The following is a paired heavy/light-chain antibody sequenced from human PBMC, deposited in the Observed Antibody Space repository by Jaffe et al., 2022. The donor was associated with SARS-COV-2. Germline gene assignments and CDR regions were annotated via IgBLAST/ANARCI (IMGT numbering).Light chain of an antibody. J-gene: IGKJ2*01. Sequence: EVVLTQSPATLSLSPGERATLSCRASQSVSGYLAWYQQIPGQAPRLLIYDAFNRATGIPARFSGSGSGTDFTLTISSLEPEDFAVYYCQQRSNWPPTFGQGTKLEIK. CDR3: QQRSNWPPT. CDR2: DAF. V-gene: IGKV3-11*01. CDR1: QSVSGY.
Heavy chain of an antibody. CDR1: GFTFSNHA. CDR2: ISNDERQN. V-gene: IGHV3-30*04. Sequence: QEQLVESGGGVVQPGRSLRLSCAASGFTFSNHAMHWVRQAPGKGLEWVAVISNDERQNKYADSVKGRVTISRDNSKNTLHLEMNSPTTEDTAVYYCARVTIALAQNHYFDLWGRGTLVTVSS. J-gene: IGHJ2*01. D-gene: IGHD6-19*01. CDR3: ARVTIALAQNHYFDL.